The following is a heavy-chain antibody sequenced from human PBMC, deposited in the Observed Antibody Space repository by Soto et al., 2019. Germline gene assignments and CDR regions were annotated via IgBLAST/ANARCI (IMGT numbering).Heavy chain of an antibody. CDR3: ARSVAVPGAHIDY. CDR2: VYYTGRT. Sequence: PSETLSLTCIVSGGSISGSYWSWIRQSPGKGLEWLGYVYYTGRTNYSPSLRSRVSISVDTSKNEFSLRLSSVTAADTAVYFCARSVAVPGAHIDYWGQGTQVTVSS. D-gene: IGHD6-19*01. CDR1: GGSISGSY. J-gene: IGHJ4*02. V-gene: IGHV4-59*01.